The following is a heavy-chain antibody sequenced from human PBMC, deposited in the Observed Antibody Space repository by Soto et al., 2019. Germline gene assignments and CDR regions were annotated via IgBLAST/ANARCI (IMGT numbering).Heavy chain of an antibody. CDR3: ARGGYYYENSGQNAYDY. CDR1: GGSISSGGYY. Sequence: SETLSLTCTVSGGSISSGGYYWSWIRQHPGKGLEWIGYIYYGGSTYYNPSLKSRATISGDTSKNQFSLKLSSVTAADTAVYYCARGGYYYENSGQNAYDYWGQGIMVTVSS. V-gene: IGHV4-31*03. J-gene: IGHJ4*01. D-gene: IGHD3-22*01. CDR2: IYYGGST.